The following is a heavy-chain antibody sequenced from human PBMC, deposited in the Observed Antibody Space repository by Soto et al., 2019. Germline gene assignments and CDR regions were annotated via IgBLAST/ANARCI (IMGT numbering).Heavy chain of an antibody. Sequence: QVQLQQWGAGLLKPSETLSLTCAVYGGSFSGYYWSWIRQPPVKGLEWIGEINHSGSTNYNPSLKSRVTISVDTSKNQFSLKLSSVTAADTAVYYCARGEVVVVVAASWFDPWGQGTLVTVSS. CDR1: GGSFSGYY. D-gene: IGHD2-15*01. CDR3: ARGEVVVVVAASWFDP. V-gene: IGHV4-34*01. J-gene: IGHJ5*02. CDR2: INHSGST.